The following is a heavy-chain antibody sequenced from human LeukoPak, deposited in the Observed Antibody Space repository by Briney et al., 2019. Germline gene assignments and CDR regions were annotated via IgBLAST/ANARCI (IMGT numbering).Heavy chain of an antibody. CDR3: ARRYSYGYFDC. D-gene: IGHD5-18*01. Sequence: GGFLRLSCVASGFTFSSYWMSWVRQAPGKGLEWVANIKHDGADKYFVDSVKGRFTISRDNVKNSLFLQMNSLRAEDTAMYYCARRYSYGYFDCWGQGTLVTVSS. V-gene: IGHV3-7*01. CDR2: IKHDGADK. J-gene: IGHJ4*02. CDR1: GFTFSSYW.